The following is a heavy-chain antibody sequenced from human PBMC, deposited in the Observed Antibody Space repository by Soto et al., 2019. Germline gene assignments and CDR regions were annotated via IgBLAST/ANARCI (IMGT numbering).Heavy chain of an antibody. D-gene: IGHD1-26*01. CDR2: KTYDGSNK. V-gene: IGHV3-30-3*01. CDR3: ARAGGLLVDY. J-gene: IGHJ4*02. Sequence: QVQLVESGGDVVQPVRSLRLSCAASGFMFSSYAMHWVRQAPGKGLEWVAVKTYDGSNKYYADSVKGRFTISRDKSKNTLYLQMNSLRAEDTAVYYCARAGGLLVDYWGQGTLVTVSS. CDR1: GFMFSSYA.